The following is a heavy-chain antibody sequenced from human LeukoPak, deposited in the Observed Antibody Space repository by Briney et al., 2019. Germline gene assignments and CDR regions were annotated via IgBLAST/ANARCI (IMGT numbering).Heavy chain of an antibody. V-gene: IGHV4-39*07. CDR3: ARDHPPHDYDFWSGYYTLPRMDV. J-gene: IGHJ6*03. Sequence: PSQTLSLTCTVSGGSISSSSYYWGWIRQPPGKGLEWIGSIYYSGSTYYNPSLKSRVTISVNTSKNQSSLKLSSVTGADTAVYYCARDHPPHDYDFWSGYYTLPRMDVWGKGTTVTVSS. CDR2: IYYSGST. CDR1: GGSISSSSYY. D-gene: IGHD3-3*01.